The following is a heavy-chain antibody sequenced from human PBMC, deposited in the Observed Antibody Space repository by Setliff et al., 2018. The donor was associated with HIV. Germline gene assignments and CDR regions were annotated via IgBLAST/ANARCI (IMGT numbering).Heavy chain of an antibody. D-gene: IGHD6-13*01. J-gene: IGHJ2*01. V-gene: IGHV1-18*01. CDR1: GYIFSSYG. Sequence: ASVKVSCKASGYIFSSYGISWVRQAPGQGLEWMGWISAYNGNINYAQKFQGRVTMTTDTSMSTAHTELRSLRSDDTAVYYCARDREAGDWYFDLWGRGTLVTVSS. CDR3: ARDREAGDWYFDL. CDR2: ISAYNGNI.